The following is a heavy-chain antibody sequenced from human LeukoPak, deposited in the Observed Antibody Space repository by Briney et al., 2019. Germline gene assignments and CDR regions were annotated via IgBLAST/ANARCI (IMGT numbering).Heavy chain of an antibody. V-gene: IGHV3-48*01. CDR2: ISSSSSTI. CDR1: GFTFSSYS. CDR3: AKTRAGYYYDSSGYYPN. Sequence: GGSLRLSCAASGFTFSSYSMNWVRQAPGKGLEWVSYISSSSSTIYYADSVKGRFTISRDNSKNTLYLQMNSLRAEDTAVYYCAKTRAGYYYDSSGYYPNWGQGTLVTVSS. J-gene: IGHJ4*02. D-gene: IGHD3-22*01.